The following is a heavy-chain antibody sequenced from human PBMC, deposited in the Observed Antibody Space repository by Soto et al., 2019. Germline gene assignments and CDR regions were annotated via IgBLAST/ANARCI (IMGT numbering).Heavy chain of an antibody. CDR3: ARDPPPTDS. Sequence: GASVKVSCTASGYTFASYAITWMRQAPGQGLEWMGWISAYNGNTNYAQKLQGRVTMTTDTSTSTAYMELRSLRSDDTAVYYCARDPPPTDSWGQGTLVTVSS. V-gene: IGHV1-18*01. CDR1: GYTFASYA. J-gene: IGHJ4*02. CDR2: ISAYNGNT.